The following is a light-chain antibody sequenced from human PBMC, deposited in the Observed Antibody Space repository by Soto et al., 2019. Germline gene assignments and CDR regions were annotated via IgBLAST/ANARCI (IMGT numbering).Light chain of an antibody. CDR2: DAS. Sequence: DIQMTQSPSTLSASVGDRVTITCRASQSIRSWLAWYQQKPGKAPKLLIYDASSLQSGVPSRFSGRGSGTEFTLTISCLQPDDFATYYCQQYDSYSWTFGQGTKVEIK. CDR1: QSIRSW. CDR3: QQYDSYSWT. V-gene: IGKV1-5*01. J-gene: IGKJ1*01.